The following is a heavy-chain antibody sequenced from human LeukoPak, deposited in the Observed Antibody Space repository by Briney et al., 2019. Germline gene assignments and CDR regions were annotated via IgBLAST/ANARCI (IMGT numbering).Heavy chain of an antibody. J-gene: IGHJ6*03. CDR1: GGSISGYY. CDR2: IYYSGST. V-gene: IGHV4-59*01. CDR3: ATTHVVTPRRPYYMDV. Sequence: SETLSLTCTVSGGSISGYYWSWIRQPPGKGLEWIGYIYYSGSTNYNPSLKSRVTISVDTSKNQFSLKLSSVTAADTAVYYCATTHVVTPRRPYYMDVWGKGTTVTVSS. D-gene: IGHD4-23*01.